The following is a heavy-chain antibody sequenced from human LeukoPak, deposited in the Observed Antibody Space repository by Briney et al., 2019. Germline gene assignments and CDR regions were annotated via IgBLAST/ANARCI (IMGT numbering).Heavy chain of an antibody. Sequence: GASVKVSCKASGYTFTGYYMHWVRQAPGQGLEWMGWINPNSGGTNYAQKLQGRVTMTTDTSTSTAYMELRSLRSDDTAVYYCAREGSKAAGSREFDYWGQGTLVTVSS. D-gene: IGHD6-13*01. CDR2: INPNSGGT. V-gene: IGHV1-2*02. CDR3: AREGSKAAGSREFDY. J-gene: IGHJ4*02. CDR1: GYTFTGYY.